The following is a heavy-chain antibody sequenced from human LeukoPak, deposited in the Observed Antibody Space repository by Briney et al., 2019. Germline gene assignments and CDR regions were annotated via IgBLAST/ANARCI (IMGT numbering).Heavy chain of an antibody. CDR2: IYHSGST. Sequence: SETLSLTCTVSGYFISSGYYWGWIRQPPGKGLEWIGSIYHSGSTYYNPSLKSRVTISVDTSKNQFSLKLSSVTAADTAVYYCARAKYSNCFDHWGQGTLVTVSS. CDR1: GYFISSGYY. J-gene: IGHJ4*02. CDR3: ARAKYSNCFDH. V-gene: IGHV4-38-2*02. D-gene: IGHD4-11*01.